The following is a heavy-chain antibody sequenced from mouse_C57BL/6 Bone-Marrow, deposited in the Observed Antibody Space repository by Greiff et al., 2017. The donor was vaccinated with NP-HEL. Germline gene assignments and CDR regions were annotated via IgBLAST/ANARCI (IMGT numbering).Heavy chain of an antibody. CDR3: AAHITTVVATRAY. V-gene: IGHV14-3*01. D-gene: IGHD1-1*01. CDR1: GFTIKNTY. J-gene: IGHJ3*01. Sequence: VQLQQSVAELVRPGASVKLSCTASGFTIKNTYMHWVKQRPEQGLEWIGRIDPANGNTKYAPKFQGKATITADTSSNTAYLQLSSLTSEDTAIYYCAAHITTVVATRAYWGQGTLVTVSA. CDR2: IDPANGNT.